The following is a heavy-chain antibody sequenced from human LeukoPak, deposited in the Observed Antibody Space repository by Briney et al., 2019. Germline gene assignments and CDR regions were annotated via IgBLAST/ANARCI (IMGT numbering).Heavy chain of an antibody. D-gene: IGHD6-13*01. CDR2: IDSNSADT. CDR1: GYSFIDYY. J-gene: IGHJ1*01. Sequence: ASVKVSCKTSGYSFIDYYIHWVRQAPGQGLEWMGWIDSNSADTNYAQNFQGRVTMTRDTSISTAYMELSRLRSDDTALYYCARIGISARGTNFHHWGQGTLVTVSS. CDR3: ARIGISARGTNFHH. V-gene: IGHV1-2*02.